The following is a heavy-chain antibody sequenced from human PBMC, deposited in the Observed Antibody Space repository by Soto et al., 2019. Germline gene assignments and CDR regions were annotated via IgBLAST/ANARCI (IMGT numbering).Heavy chain of an antibody. CDR1: GFTFSSYG. J-gene: IGHJ3*02. Sequence: QVQLVESGGGVVQPGRSLRLSCAASGFTFSSYGMHWVRQAPGKGLEWVAVISYDGSNKYYADSVKGRFTISRDNSKNSLYLQMNSLRAEDTAVYYCSAPRDYIWGSYRYKDAFDIWGQGTMVTVSS. D-gene: IGHD3-16*02. CDR3: SAPRDYIWGSYRYKDAFDI. CDR2: ISYDGSNK. V-gene: IGHV3-30*03.